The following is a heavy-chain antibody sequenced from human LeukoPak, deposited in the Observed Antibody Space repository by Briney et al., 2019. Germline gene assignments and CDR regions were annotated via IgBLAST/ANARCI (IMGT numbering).Heavy chain of an antibody. CDR2: INHSGST. CDR3: ARHRLDYDGSGSYLNWFDP. J-gene: IGHJ5*02. CDR1: GGSFSGYY. D-gene: IGHD3-10*01. V-gene: IGHV4-34*01. Sequence: SETLSLTCAVYGGSFSGYYWSWIRQPPGKGLEWVGEINHSGSTNYNPSLKSRVTISVDTSKNQLSLKLSSVTAADMAVYYCARHRLDYDGSGSYLNWFDPWGQGTLVSVSS.